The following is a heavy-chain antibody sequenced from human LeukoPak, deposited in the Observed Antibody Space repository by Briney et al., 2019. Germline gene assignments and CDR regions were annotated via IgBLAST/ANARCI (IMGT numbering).Heavy chain of an antibody. Sequence: HPGGSLRLSCAASGFTFSSYDMHWVRQATGKGLEWVSAIGTAGDTYYPGSVKGRFTISRENAKNSLYLQMNNLRAGDTAVYYCARGGVYCTNGVCYRRFDYWGQGTLVTVSS. J-gene: IGHJ4*02. CDR1: GFTFSSYD. CDR3: ARGGVYCTNGVCYRRFDY. D-gene: IGHD2-8*01. V-gene: IGHV3-13*01. CDR2: IGTAGDT.